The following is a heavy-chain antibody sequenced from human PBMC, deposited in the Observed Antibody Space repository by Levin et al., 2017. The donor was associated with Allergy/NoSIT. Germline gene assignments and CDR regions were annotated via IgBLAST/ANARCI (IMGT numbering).Heavy chain of an antibody. CDR3: AKGGAISGTLLHDH. Sequence: GESLKISCEASGFTFSSYSMSWVRQAPGRGLEWVSDIGGSGSSIHYADSVRGRVTISRDNSKNTVYLQMNSLRAEDAAVYYCAKGGAISGTLLHDHWGQGTLVTVSS. J-gene: IGHJ4*02. V-gene: IGHV3-23*01. CDR1: GFTFSSYS. D-gene: IGHD1-26*01. CDR2: IGGSGSSI.